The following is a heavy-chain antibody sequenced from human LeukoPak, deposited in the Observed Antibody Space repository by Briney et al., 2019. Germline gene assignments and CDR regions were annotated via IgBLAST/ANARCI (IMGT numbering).Heavy chain of an antibody. CDR1: GGSISSSSYY. D-gene: IGHD3-3*01. CDR3: ARDITIFGVVIAGWFDP. V-gene: IGHV4-39*07. J-gene: IGHJ5*02. Sequence: SETLSLTCTVSGGSISSSSYYWGWIRQPPGKGLEWIGSIYYSGSTYCNPSLKSRVTISVDTSKNQFSLKLSSVTAADTAVYYCARDITIFGVVIAGWFDPWGQGTLVTVSS. CDR2: IYYSGST.